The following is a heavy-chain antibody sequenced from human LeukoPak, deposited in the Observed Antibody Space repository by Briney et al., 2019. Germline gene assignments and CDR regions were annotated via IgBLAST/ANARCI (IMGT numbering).Heavy chain of an antibody. CDR3: ARGTMFPYYFDY. V-gene: IGHV3-30*02. J-gene: IGHJ4*02. D-gene: IGHD3-10*02. CDR2: IRYDGSNK. Sequence: AGGSLRLSCAASGFTFSSYGMHWVRQAPGKGLEWVAFIRYDGSNKYYADSVKGRFTISRDNSKNTLYLQMNSLRAEDTAVYYCARGTMFPYYFDYWGQGTLVTVSS. CDR1: GFTFSSYG.